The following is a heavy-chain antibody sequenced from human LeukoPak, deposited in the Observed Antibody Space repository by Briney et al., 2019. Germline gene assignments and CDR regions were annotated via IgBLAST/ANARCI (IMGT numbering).Heavy chain of an antibody. J-gene: IGHJ4*02. Sequence: GGSLRLSCAASGFIFSSYWMTWVRQAPGEGLEWVANIKQDGSEKYYVDSVKGRFTISRDNAKNSLYLEMNSVRAEDTAVYYCAREYSGYDRFDYWGQGTLVTVSS. D-gene: IGHD5-12*01. CDR2: IKQDGSEK. V-gene: IGHV3-7*05. CDR3: AREYSGYDRFDY. CDR1: GFIFSSYW.